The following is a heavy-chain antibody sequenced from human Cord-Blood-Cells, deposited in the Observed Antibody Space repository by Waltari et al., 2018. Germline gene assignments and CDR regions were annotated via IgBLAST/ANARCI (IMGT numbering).Heavy chain of an antibody. CDR1: GYTLTELS. Sequence: QVQLVQSGAEVKKPGASVKVSCKVSGYTLTELSMHWVRQAPGKGLEWRGGFDPEDGETIYAQKFQGRVTMTEDTSTDTAYMELSSLRSEDTAVYYCATGLVRYCGGDCYSAFDIWGQGTMVTVSS. D-gene: IGHD2-21*02. V-gene: IGHV1-24*01. CDR2: FDPEDGET. J-gene: IGHJ3*02. CDR3: ATGLVRYCGGDCYSAFDI.